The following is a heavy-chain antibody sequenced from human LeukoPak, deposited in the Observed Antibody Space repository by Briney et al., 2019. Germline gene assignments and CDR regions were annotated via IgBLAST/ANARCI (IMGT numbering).Heavy chain of an antibody. CDR2: ISGSGGST. J-gene: IGHJ4*02. Sequence: QTGGSLRLSCAASGFTFSSYAMSWVRQAPGKGLEWVSAISGSGGSTYYADSVKGRLTISRDNSKNTLYLQMNSLRAEDTAVYYCAKDGPWRELLGYWGQGTLVTVSS. V-gene: IGHV3-23*01. D-gene: IGHD1-26*01. CDR1: GFTFSSYA. CDR3: AKDGPWRELLGY.